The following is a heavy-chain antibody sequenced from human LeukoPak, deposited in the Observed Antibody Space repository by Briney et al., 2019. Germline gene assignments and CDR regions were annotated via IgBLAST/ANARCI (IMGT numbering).Heavy chain of an antibody. D-gene: IGHD2/OR15-2a*01. CDR2: IRSTTDT. V-gene: IGHV3-73*01. CDR1: GFTFSGSA. J-gene: IGHJ6*02. Sequence: PGGSLRLSCEASGFTFSGSAMHWVRQASGKGLEWVGRIRSTTDTAYAASVKGRFTISRDDSKNTAYLQMNSLKTEDTAVYYCARLRHSNTDHYYYYGMDVWGQGTLVTVSS. CDR3: ARLRHSNTDHYYYYGMDV.